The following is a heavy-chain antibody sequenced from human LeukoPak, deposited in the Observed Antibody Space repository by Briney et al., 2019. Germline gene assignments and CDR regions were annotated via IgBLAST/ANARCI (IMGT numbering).Heavy chain of an antibody. CDR2: IYYSGST. Sequence: PSETLSLTCTVSGGSISSSSYYWGWIRQPPGKGLEWIGSIYYSGSTNYNPSLKSRVTISVDTSKNQFSLKLSSVTAADTAVYYCARVRDRSSSWFGRNWFDPWGQGTLVTVSS. D-gene: IGHD6-13*01. V-gene: IGHV4-39*07. CDR3: ARVRDRSSSWFGRNWFDP. J-gene: IGHJ5*02. CDR1: GGSISSSSYY.